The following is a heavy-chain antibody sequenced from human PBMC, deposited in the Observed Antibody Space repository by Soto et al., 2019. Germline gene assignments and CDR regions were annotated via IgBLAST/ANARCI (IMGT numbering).Heavy chain of an antibody. J-gene: IGHJ4*02. D-gene: IGHD3-9*01. Sequence: SETLSLTCAVYGGSFSGYYWSWIRQPPGKGLEWIGEINHSGSTNYNPSLKSRVTISVDTSKNQFSLKLSSVTAADTAVYYCARGRYPDYWGQGTLVTVSS. CDR1: GGSFSGYY. V-gene: IGHV4-34*01. CDR3: ARGRYPDY. CDR2: INHSGST.